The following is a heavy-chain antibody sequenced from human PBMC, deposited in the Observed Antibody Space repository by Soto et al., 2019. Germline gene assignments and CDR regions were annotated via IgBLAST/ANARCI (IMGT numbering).Heavy chain of an antibody. CDR3: ARDWYSGSYFTPRFDP. CDR1: GYTFTSYA. D-gene: IGHD1-26*01. J-gene: IGHJ5*02. Sequence: QVQLVQSGAAVINPGASVRLSCKTSGYTFTSYAMHWVRQAPGQRLEWMGWINAGNGNTKYSQRFQGRVTISRDTSANTAYMELSSLTSEDTAVYYCARDWYSGSYFTPRFDPWGQGTLVTVSA. V-gene: IGHV1-3*01. CDR2: INAGNGNT.